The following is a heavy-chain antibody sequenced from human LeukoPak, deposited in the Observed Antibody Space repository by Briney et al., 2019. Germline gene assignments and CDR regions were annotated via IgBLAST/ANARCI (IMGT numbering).Heavy chain of an antibody. CDR3: ARSDLNIVVVTAIPDY. D-gene: IGHD2-21*02. Sequence: ASVTVSCKASGYTFTSYGISWVRQAPGQGLEWMGWISTYNGNTNYAQKLQGRVTMTTDTSTSTAYMELRSLRSDDTAVYYCARSDLNIVVVTAIPDYWGQGTLVTVSS. J-gene: IGHJ4*02. V-gene: IGHV1-18*01. CDR2: ISTYNGNT. CDR1: GYTFTSYG.